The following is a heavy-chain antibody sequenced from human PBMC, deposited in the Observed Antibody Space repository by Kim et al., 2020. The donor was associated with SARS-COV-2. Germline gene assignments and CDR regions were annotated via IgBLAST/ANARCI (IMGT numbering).Heavy chain of an antibody. J-gene: IGHJ4*02. Sequence: DGSEKYYVDSVKGRVTISRENAKNSLYLQMNSLRAEDTAVYYCARGEFDYWGQGTLVTVSS. CDR3: ARGEFDY. V-gene: IGHV3-7*01. CDR2: DGSEK.